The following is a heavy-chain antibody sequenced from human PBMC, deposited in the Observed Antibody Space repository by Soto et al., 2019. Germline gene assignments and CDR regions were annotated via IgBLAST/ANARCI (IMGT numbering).Heavy chain of an antibody. J-gene: IGHJ5*02. Sequence: GGSLRLSCAASGFTFSSYAMSWVRQAPGKGLEWVSAISGSGGSTYYADSVKGRFTISRDNSKNTLYLQMNSLRAEDTAVYYCAKGPYVILPRYPNCFDPWGQGTLVTVSS. CDR2: ISGSGGST. D-gene: IGHD3-9*01. V-gene: IGHV3-23*01. CDR1: GFTFSSYA. CDR3: AKGPYVILPRYPNCFDP.